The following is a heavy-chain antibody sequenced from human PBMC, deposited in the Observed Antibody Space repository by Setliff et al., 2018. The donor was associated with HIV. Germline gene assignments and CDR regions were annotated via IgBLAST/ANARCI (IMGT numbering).Heavy chain of an antibody. Sequence: SETLSLTCTSSGDSISGYYWSWIRQPAGKGLEWIGRMHTSGNTNYNPSLKSRVTMSVDTSKNQFSLKVRSVTAADTAVYYCARDPPGYGDANDYWGQGTLVTVSS. CDR3: ARDPPGYGDANDY. J-gene: IGHJ4*02. V-gene: IGHV4-4*07. D-gene: IGHD4-17*01. CDR1: GDSISGYY. CDR2: MHTSGNT.